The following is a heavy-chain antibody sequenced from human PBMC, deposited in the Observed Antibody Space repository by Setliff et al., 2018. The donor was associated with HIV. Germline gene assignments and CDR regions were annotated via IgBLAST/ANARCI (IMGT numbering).Heavy chain of an antibody. V-gene: IGHV1-3*04. CDR3: ATDAYHDFLTGPTPGAFDI. D-gene: IGHD3-9*01. CDR1: GYTFTSYN. J-gene: IGHJ3*02. CDR2: IGTGRGET. Sequence: ASVKVSCKASGYTFTSYNIHWVRQAPGQGLEWMGWIGTGRGETRYSQKLQDRVTITRDTSTSTVYMELSSLTSEDTAVYYCATDAYHDFLTGPTPGAFDIWGQGTVVTVSS.